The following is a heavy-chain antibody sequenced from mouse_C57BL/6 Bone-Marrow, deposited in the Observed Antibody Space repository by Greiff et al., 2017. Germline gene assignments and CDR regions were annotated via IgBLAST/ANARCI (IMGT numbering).Heavy chain of an antibody. CDR1: GYTFTDYE. Sequence: VQLQQPGAELVKPGASVTLSCKASGYTFTDYEMHWVKQTPVHGLEWIGAIDPETGGTAYNQKFKGKAILTADKSSSTAYMELRSLTSEDSAVYYCTRWIYYDYDSYFDYWGQGTTLTVSS. CDR2: IDPETGGT. D-gene: IGHD2-4*01. V-gene: IGHV1-15*01. CDR3: TRWIYYDYDSYFDY. J-gene: IGHJ2*01.